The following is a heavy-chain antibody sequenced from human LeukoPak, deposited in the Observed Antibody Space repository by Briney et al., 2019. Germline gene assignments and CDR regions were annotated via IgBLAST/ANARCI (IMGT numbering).Heavy chain of an antibody. J-gene: IGHJ4*02. Sequence: SETLSLTCTVTGGSVSSGSSFWSWIRQPPGKGLEWIGYIYHSGNTNYNPSLKSRVTISVDTSKSQLSLKLNSVTAADTAVYYCARDRYYYDSSGYYFANWGQGTLVTVSP. CDR1: GGSVSSGSSF. CDR2: IYHSGNT. CDR3: ARDRYYYDSSGYYFAN. V-gene: IGHV4-61*01. D-gene: IGHD3-22*01.